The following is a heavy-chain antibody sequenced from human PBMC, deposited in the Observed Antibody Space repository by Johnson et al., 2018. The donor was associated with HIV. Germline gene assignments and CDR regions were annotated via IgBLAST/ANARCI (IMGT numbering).Heavy chain of an antibody. D-gene: IGHD1-14*01. J-gene: IGHJ3*02. CDR2: ISFDGYNK. CDR1: GFTFSSYS. V-gene: IGHV3-30-3*01. CDR3: EKGEPVAFDI. Sequence: QMMLVESGGGVVQPGRSLRLSCAASGFTFSSYSVHWVRQAPGKGLEWVAVISFDGYNKYYADSVEGRFTISRDNSKNTLYLQMNSLRPEDTAVYYCEKGEPVAFDIWGQGTMVTVSS.